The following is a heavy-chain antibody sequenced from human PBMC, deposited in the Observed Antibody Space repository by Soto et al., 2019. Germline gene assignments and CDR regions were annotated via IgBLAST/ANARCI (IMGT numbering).Heavy chain of an antibody. J-gene: IGHJ3*02. CDR1: GYTFTNYD. CDR3: AKETSWRAFDI. V-gene: IGHV1-8*01. CDR2: MNSYSGNT. Sequence: QVQLVQSGAEVKKPGASVKVSCEASGYTFTNYDVNWVRQAAGQGLEWMGWMNSYSGNTGYAQKFQGRVTMTRDASSSTAYMELSSLTSEDTAVYYCAKETSWRAFDIWGQGTMVTVSS. D-gene: IGHD5-12*01.